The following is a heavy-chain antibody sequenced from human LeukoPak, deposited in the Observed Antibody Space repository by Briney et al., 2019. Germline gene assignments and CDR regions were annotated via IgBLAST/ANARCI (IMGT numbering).Heavy chain of an antibody. V-gene: IGHV1-46*01. CDR2: INPSGVST. D-gene: IGHD5-24*01. CDR3: AREEGNRDGYNSVIH. CDR1: GYTFTSYR. J-gene: IGHJ4*02. Sequence: PGASVKVSCKASGYTFTSYRISWVRQAPGQGLEWMGIINPSGVSTSYAQKFQGRVTMTRDTSTSTVYMELSSLRSEDTAVYYCAREEGNRDGYNSVIHWGQGTLVTVSS.